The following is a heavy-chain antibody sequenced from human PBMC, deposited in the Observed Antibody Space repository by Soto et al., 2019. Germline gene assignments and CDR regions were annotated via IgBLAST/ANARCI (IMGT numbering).Heavy chain of an antibody. CDR3: ARHGMDCSSTSCYKFYYYYYMDV. J-gene: IGHJ6*03. CDR2: IYPGDSGT. Sequence: GESLKISCKGSGYSFTSYWIGWVRQMPGKGLEWMGIIYPGDSGTRYSPSFQGQVTISADKSISTAYLQWSSLKASDTAMYYCARHGMDCSSTSCYKFYYYYYMDVWGKGTTVTVSS. CDR1: GYSFTSYW. V-gene: IGHV5-51*01. D-gene: IGHD2-2*02.